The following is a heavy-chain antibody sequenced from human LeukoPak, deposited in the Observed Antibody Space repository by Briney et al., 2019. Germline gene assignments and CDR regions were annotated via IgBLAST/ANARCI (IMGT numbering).Heavy chain of an antibody. CDR2: MNPNSGNT. D-gene: IGHD3-22*01. CDR3: ARLGHYYDSSGYYNTGDY. J-gene: IGHJ4*02. Sequence: ASVKVSCKASGYTFTSYDIHWVRQAPGQGLEWMGWMNPNSGNTGYAQKFQGRVTMTRNTSISTAYMELSSLRSEDTAVYYCARLGHYYDSSGYYNTGDYWGQGTLVTVSS. CDR1: GYTFTSYD. V-gene: IGHV1-8*01.